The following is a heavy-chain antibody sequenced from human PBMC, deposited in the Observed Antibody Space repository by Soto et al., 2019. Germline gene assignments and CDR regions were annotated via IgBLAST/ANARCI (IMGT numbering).Heavy chain of an antibody. D-gene: IGHD3-3*01. V-gene: IGHV1-18*01. CDR3: ARDGYDFGSGYYTDYFDY. CDR1: GYTFTSYG. J-gene: IGHJ4*02. CDR2: ISAYNGNT. Sequence: ASVKVPCKASGYTFTSYGISWVRQAPGQGLEWMGWISAYNGNTNYAQKLQGRVTMTTDTSTSTAYMELRSLRSDDTAVYYCARDGYDFGSGYYTDYFDYWGQGTLVTVSS.